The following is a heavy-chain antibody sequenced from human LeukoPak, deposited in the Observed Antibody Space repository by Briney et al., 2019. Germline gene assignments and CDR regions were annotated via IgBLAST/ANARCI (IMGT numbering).Heavy chain of an antibody. CDR1: GFTFGSFG. D-gene: IGHD6-13*01. CDR2: ISGTGGST. J-gene: IGHJ4*02. CDR3: ARDLYSSSWYSAGFDY. V-gene: IGHV3-23*01. Sequence: PGGSLRLSCAASGFTFGSFGMSWVRQAPGKGLQWVSSISGTGGSTFYADSVKGRFTISRDNAKNSLYLQMNSLRAEDTAVYYCARDLYSSSWYSAGFDYWGQGTLVTVSS.